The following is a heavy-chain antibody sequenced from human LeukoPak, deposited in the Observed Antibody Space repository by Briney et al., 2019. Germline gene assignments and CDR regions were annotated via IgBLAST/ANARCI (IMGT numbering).Heavy chain of an antibody. CDR3: ASELGSSDY. Sequence: GGSLRLSCAASGFTFSSYGMPWVRQAPGKGLEWVAVISYDGSNKYYADSVKGRFTISRDNSKNTLYLQMNSLRAEDTAVYYCASELGSSDYWGQGTLVTVSS. CDR2: ISYDGSNK. V-gene: IGHV3-30*03. D-gene: IGHD3-10*01. J-gene: IGHJ4*02. CDR1: GFTFSSYG.